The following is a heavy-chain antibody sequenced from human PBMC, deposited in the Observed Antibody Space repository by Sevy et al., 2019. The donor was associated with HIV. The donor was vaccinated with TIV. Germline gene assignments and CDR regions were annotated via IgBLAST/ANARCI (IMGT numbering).Heavy chain of an antibody. J-gene: IGHJ4*02. CDR3: AKETADGTFDY. CDR1: GFTFSSYG. D-gene: IGHD1-1*01. V-gene: IGHV3-30*18. CDR2: ISYDGSNK. Sequence: GGSLRLSCAASGFTFSSYGMHWVRQAPGKGLEWVAVISYDGSNKCYSDSVKGRFTISRDNSKNTLYLQMNSLRAEDTAVYYCAKETADGTFDYWGQGTLVTVSS.